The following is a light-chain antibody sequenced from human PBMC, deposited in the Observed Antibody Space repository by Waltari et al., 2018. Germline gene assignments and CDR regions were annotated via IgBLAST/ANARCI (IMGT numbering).Light chain of an antibody. CDR1: SSDISDYHF. V-gene: IGLV2-14*03. CDR2: YVT. CDR3: SAYISRSISYVI. Sequence: QPALTQPASMSGSPGQPVPISCTGTSSDISDYHFVPWYQQHPGKGPELIIYYVTNRASGVSNRFSGSKSGNRASLTISGLQAEDEADYYCSAYISRSISYVIFGGGTKLTVL. J-gene: IGLJ2*01.